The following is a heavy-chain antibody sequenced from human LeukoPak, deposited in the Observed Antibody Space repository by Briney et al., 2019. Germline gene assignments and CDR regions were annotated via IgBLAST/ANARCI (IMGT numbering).Heavy chain of an antibody. J-gene: IGHJ6*02. Sequence: SETLFLTCAVYGGSFSGYYWSWIRQPPGKGLEWIGEINHSGSTNYNPSLKSRVTISVDTSKNQFSLKLSSVTAADTAVYYCARGPRIIAVAGRYYYYYGMDVWGQGATVTVSS. CDR3: ARGPRIIAVAGRYYYYYGMDV. D-gene: IGHD6-19*01. V-gene: IGHV4-34*01. CDR2: INHSGST. CDR1: GGSFSGYY.